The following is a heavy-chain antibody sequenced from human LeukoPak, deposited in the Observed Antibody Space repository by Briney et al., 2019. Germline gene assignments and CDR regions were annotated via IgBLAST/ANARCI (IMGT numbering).Heavy chain of an antibody. V-gene: IGHV3-53*01. CDR2: IYSGGST. CDR3: ARDRSQAPVLLWFGELPVYYYYYGMDV. J-gene: IGHJ6*02. Sequence: GGSLRLSCTASGFIFGDYAMSWVRQAPGKGLEWVSVIYSGGSTYYADSVKGRFTISRDNAKNSLYLQMNSLRAEDTAVYYCARDRSQAPVLLWFGELPVYYYYYGMDVWGQGTTVTVSS. CDR1: GFIFGDYA. D-gene: IGHD3-10*01.